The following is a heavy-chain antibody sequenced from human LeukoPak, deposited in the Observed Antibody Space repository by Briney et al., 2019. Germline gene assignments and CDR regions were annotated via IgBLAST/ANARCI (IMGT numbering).Heavy chain of an antibody. J-gene: IGHJ4*02. CDR1: GFTFSSYA. V-gene: IGHV3-23*01. Sequence: GGSLRLSCAASGFTFSSYAMSWVRQAPGKGLEWVSAISGSGGSTYYADSVKGRFTVSRDNSKNTLYLQMNSLRAEDTAVYYCAKDSSGWYYFDYWGQGTLVTVSS. CDR3: AKDSSGWYYFDY. CDR2: ISGSGGST. D-gene: IGHD6-19*01.